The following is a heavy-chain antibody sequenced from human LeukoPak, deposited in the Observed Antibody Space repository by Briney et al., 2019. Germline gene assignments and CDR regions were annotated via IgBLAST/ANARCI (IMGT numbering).Heavy chain of an antibody. CDR3: ASPLYCGGDCQSYYYYYGMDV. Sequence: ASVKVSCKASGYTFTGYYMHWVRQAPGQGLEWMGWINPNSGGTNYAQKFQGRVTMTRDTSISTAYMELSRLRSDDTAVYYCASPLYCGGDCQSYYYYYGMDVWGQGTTVTVSS. J-gene: IGHJ6*02. CDR2: INPNSGGT. V-gene: IGHV1-2*02. CDR1: GYTFTGYY. D-gene: IGHD2-21*02.